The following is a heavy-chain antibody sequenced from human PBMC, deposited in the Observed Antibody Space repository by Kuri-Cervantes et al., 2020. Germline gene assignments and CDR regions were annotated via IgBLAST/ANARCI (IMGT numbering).Heavy chain of an antibody. V-gene: IGHV3-21*01. CDR3: AKVKGKMPSPVPDY. CDR2: ISSSSSYI. D-gene: IGHD2-2*01. CDR1: GFTFSSYW. J-gene: IGHJ4*02. Sequence: GESLKISCAASGFTFSSYWMHWVRQAPGKGLEWVSSISSSSSYIYYADSVKGRFTISRDNAKNSLYLQMNSLRAEDTAVYYCAKVKGKMPSPVPDYWGQGTLVTVSS.